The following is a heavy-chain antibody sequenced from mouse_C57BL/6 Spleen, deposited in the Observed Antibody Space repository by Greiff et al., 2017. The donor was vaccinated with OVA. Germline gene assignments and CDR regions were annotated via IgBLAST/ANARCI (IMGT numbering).Heavy chain of an antibody. CDR2: INPNNGGT. V-gene: IGHV1-22*01. CDR1: GYTFTDYN. D-gene: IGHD2-2*01. Sequence: VQLQQSGPELVKPGASVKMSCKASGYTFTDYNMHWVKQSHGKSLEWIGYINPNNGGTSYNQKFQGKASLTVNKSSSTAYMELRSLTSEDSAVYYCARDYGYLYAMDYWGQGTSVTVSS. J-gene: IGHJ4*01. CDR3: ARDYGYLYAMDY.